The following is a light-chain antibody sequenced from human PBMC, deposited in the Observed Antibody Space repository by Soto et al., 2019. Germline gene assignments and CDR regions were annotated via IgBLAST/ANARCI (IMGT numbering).Light chain of an antibody. V-gene: IGKV1-33*01. CDR3: QQYDNLPSIT. CDR1: YDISNY. Sequence: DIQMTQSPSSLSASVGDRVTITCQASYDISNYLNWYQQKPGKAPKLLIYDASNLETGVPSRFSGSRSGTDFTFTISSLQPEDIATYYCQQYDNLPSITFGQGTRLEMK. CDR2: DAS. J-gene: IGKJ5*01.